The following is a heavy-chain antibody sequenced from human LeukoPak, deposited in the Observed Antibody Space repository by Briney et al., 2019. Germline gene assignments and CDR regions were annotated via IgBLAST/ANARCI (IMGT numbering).Heavy chain of an antibody. CDR2: INHSGSN. V-gene: IGHV4-34*01. CDR3: ARGLLSIAARRIRGYYVDY. CDR1: NGSFSGYY. Sequence: SETLSFNCAVYNGSFSGYYWRWMRQAPGKGLAGTEEINHSGSNNHHPSLKSRVTISVDPSQTQFSLRLSSVTAADTAVYYCARGLLSIAARRIRGYYVDYWGQGTLVTVSS. J-gene: IGHJ4*02. D-gene: IGHD6-6*01.